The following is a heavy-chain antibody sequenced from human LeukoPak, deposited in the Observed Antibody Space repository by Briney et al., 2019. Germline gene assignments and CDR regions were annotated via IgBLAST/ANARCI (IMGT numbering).Heavy chain of an antibody. Sequence: GGSLRLSCAASGFTFSSYDMHWVRQATGKGLEWVSAIGPAGDTYYPGSVKGRFTISRENAKNSLYLQMNSLRAEDTAVYYCAKANRIAAAGPVYWGQGTLVTASS. V-gene: IGHV3-13*01. D-gene: IGHD6-13*01. CDR1: GFTFSSYD. J-gene: IGHJ4*02. CDR3: AKANRIAAAGPVY. CDR2: IGPAGDT.